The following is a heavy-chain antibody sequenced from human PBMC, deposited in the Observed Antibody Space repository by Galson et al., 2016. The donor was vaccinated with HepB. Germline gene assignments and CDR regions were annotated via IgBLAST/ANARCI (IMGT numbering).Heavy chain of an antibody. CDR3: ARPLREYGDAMDV. Sequence: ETLSLTCAVYSEAFSGYFWTWIRQSPGKGLEWIGEVNHEGTSNYNPTLKSRVTVSVDTSKNQFSLRLRSVTAADTAVFYCARPLREYGDAMDVWGQGTTVTVSS. D-gene: IGHD2/OR15-2a*01. CDR1: SEAFSGYF. V-gene: IGHV4-34*10. CDR2: VNHEGTS. J-gene: IGHJ6*02.